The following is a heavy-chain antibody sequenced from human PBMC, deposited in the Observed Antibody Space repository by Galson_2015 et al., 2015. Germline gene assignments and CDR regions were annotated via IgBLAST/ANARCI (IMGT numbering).Heavy chain of an antibody. J-gene: IGHJ4*02. D-gene: IGHD1-26*01. CDR2: ISYAENKK. CDR3: ATERGARSRGGTYFDY. Sequence: SLRLSCAASGFTFSSYGMHWVRQAPGKGLEWVAFISYAENKKYYVDSVKGRFTISRDNSKNTLYLQMNGLRTEDSAVYYCATERGARSRGGTYFDYWGQGTLVTVSS. CDR1: GFTFSSYG. V-gene: IGHV3-30*03.